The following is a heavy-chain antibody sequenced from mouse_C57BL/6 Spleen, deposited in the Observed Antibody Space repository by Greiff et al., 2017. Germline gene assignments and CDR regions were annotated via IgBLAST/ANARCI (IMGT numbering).Heavy chain of an antibody. V-gene: IGHV1-69*01. CDR1: GYTFTSYW. D-gene: IGHD1-1*01. CDR3: ARSSTTGAMDC. CDR2: IDPSDSYT. Sequence: VQLQQPGAELVMPGASVKLSCKASGYTFTSYWMHWVKQRPGQGLEWIGEIDPSDSYTNYNQKFKGKSTLTVDKSSSTSYMQLSSLTSEDSAVYYCARSSTTGAMDCWGQGTSVTVSS. J-gene: IGHJ4*01.